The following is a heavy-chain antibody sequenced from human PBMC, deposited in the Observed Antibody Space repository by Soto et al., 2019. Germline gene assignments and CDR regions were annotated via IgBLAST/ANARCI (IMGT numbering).Heavy chain of an antibody. Sequence: SETLSLTCPVSDGSISSYYWSWIRQPPGKGLEWIGYIYHSGSTNYNPSLKSRVTISVDTSKNQFSLKLSSVTAADTAVYYCARIPGDYSFDYWGQGTLVTVSS. CDR1: DGSISSYY. D-gene: IGHD4-17*01. CDR2: IYHSGST. J-gene: IGHJ4*02. CDR3: ARIPGDYSFDY. V-gene: IGHV4-59*01.